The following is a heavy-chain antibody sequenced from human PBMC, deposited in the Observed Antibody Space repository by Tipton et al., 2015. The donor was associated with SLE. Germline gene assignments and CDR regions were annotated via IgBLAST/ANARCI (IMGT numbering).Heavy chain of an antibody. Sequence: LRLSCTVSGGSISSYYWSWIRQPPGKGLEWIGYIYYSGSTNYNPSRKSRVTISVDTSKNQFSLKLSSVTAADTAVYYCARDGRLAYFDSWGQGTLVTVSS. CDR1: GGSISSYY. CDR2: IYYSGST. D-gene: IGHD1-26*01. J-gene: IGHJ4*02. V-gene: IGHV4-59*12. CDR3: ARDGRLAYFDS.